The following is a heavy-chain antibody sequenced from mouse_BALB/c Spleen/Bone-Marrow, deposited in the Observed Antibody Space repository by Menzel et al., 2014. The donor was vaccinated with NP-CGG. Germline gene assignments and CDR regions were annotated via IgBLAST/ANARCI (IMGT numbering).Heavy chain of an antibody. CDR3: ARNPYGNYAMDY. D-gene: IGHD2-10*02. Sequence: QVQLQQPGPGLVAPSQSLSITCTVSGFSLTSYGVHWVRQPPGKGLEWLVVIWSDGNTTYNSALKSRLSISKDNSKSQVFLKMNSLQTVDTAMYYCARNPYGNYAMDYWGQGTSVTVSS. J-gene: IGHJ4*01. V-gene: IGHV2-6*02. CDR2: IWSDGNT. CDR1: GFSLTSYG.